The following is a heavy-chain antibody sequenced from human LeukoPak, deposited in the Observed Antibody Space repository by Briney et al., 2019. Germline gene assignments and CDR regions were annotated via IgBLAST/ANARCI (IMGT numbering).Heavy chain of an antibody. CDR3: AKDLIRYYEILTGYPAY. Sequence: GGSLRLSCEVSGFTFSNYWMMWVRQAPGKGLEWVASIDEDGSETNYVDSVTGRFTVSRDHAKNSLFLQMNSLRAEDTAVYYCAKDLIRYYEILTGYPAYWGQGTLVTVSS. J-gene: IGHJ4*02. V-gene: IGHV3-7*01. CDR2: IDEDGSET. CDR1: GFTFSNYW. D-gene: IGHD3-9*01.